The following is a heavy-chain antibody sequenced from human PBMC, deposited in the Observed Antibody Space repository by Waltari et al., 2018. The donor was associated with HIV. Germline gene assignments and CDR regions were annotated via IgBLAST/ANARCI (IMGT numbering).Heavy chain of an antibody. D-gene: IGHD3-3*01. CDR2: IRNKANNYAT. J-gene: IGHJ6*02. CDR3: TRHGSAFGVEV. V-gene: IGHV3-73*01. CDR1: GFTFSAFA. Sequence: EVQLVQSGGGLVQPGGSMKLSCGASGFTFSAFAIHWVSQASGKCLEWVGRIRNKANNYATSYGVSVRGRFTISRDDSKNTAYLHMDGLKSDDTAVYYCTRHGSAFGVEVWGQGTTVTVSS.